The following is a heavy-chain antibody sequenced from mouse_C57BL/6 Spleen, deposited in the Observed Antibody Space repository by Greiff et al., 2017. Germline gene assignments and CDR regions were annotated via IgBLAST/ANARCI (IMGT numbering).Heavy chain of an antibody. J-gene: IGHJ1*03. V-gene: IGHV1-7*01. CDR3: ASLTTVVATEWYFDV. CDR2: INPSSGYT. D-gene: IGHD1-1*01. Sequence: QVQLQQSGAELAKPGASVKLSCKASGYTFTSYWMHWVKQRPGQGLEWIGYINPSSGYTQYNQKFKDKATLTADKYSSTAYMQLSSLTYEDSAVYYCASLTTVVATEWYFDVWGTGTTVTVSS. CDR1: GYTFTSYW.